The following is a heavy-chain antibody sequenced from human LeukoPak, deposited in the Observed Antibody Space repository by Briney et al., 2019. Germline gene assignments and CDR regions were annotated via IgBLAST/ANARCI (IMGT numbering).Heavy chain of an antibody. CDR1: GFTFSTYA. J-gene: IGHJ4*02. CDR3: AKRHGYSSGWFYFDC. V-gene: IGHV3-23*01. D-gene: IGHD6-19*01. CDR2: ISGSGGST. Sequence: PGGSLRLSCAASGFTFSTYAMSWVRQAPGKGLEWVSAISGSGGSTYYADSVKGRFTASRDNSKNTLYLQMNSLRAEDTAVYYCAKRHGYSSGWFYFDCWGQGTLVTVSS.